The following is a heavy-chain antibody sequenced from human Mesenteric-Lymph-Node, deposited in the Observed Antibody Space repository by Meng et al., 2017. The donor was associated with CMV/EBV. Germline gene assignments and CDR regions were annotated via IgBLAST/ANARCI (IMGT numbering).Heavy chain of an antibody. CDR1: GFTFSSYG. V-gene: IGHV3-30*02. D-gene: IGHD2-2*01. CDR2: IRYDGSNK. Sequence: GESLKISCAASGFTFSSYGMHWVRQAPGKGLEWVAFIRYDGSNKYYADSVKGRFTISRDNSKNTLYLQMNSLRAEDTAVYYCTTDRADIVVVPFDYWGQGTLVTVSS. J-gene: IGHJ4*02. CDR3: TTDRADIVVVPFDY.